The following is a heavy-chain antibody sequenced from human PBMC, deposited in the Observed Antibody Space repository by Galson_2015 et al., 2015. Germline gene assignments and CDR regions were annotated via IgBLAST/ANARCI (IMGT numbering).Heavy chain of an antibody. J-gene: IGHJ4*02. Sequence: SLSLSCAASGLTFSSYAMHWVRQAPGTGLEWVSGISDRGGGASYADPVKGRFTISRDNSKNTLYLHMSSLRAEDRAIYYCVKGYSVVATINPFDYWGQGTLVTVSS. D-gene: IGHD5-12*01. CDR3: VKGYSVVATINPFDY. CDR1: GLTFSSYA. CDR2: ISDRGGGA. V-gene: IGHV3-23*01.